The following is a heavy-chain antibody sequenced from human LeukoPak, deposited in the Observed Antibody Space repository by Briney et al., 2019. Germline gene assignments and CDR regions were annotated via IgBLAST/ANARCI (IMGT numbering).Heavy chain of an antibody. CDR2: ISSSSSYI. D-gene: IGHD5-12*01. V-gene: IGHV3-21*01. CDR3: ARPLDIVATLSGY. CDR1: GFTFSSYS. J-gene: IGHJ4*02. Sequence: KTGGSLRLSCAASGFTFSSYSMNWVRQAPGKGLEWVSSISSSSSYIYYADSVKGRFTISRDNAKNSLYLQMNSLRAEDTAVYYCARPLDIVATLSGYWGQGTLVTVSS.